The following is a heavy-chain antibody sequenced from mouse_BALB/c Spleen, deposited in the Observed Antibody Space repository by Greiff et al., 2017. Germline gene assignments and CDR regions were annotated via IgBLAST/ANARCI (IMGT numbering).Heavy chain of an antibody. CDR1: GFTFSDYY. J-gene: IGHJ4*01. V-gene: IGHV5-4*02. CDR2: ISDGGSYT. CDR3: ARDRGGGAMDY. Sequence: EVQRVESGGGLVKPGGSLKLSCAASGFTFSDYYMYWVRQTPEKRLEWVATISDGGSYTYYPDSVKGRVTISRDNAKNNLYLQMSSLKSEDTAMYYCARDRGGGAMDYWGQGTSVTVSS.